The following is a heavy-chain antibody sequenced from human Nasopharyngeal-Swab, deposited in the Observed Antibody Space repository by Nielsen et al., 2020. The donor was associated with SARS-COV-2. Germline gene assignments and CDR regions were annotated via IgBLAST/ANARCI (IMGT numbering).Heavy chain of an antibody. CDR2: ISWNSGSI. CDR3: PFSLFYFSSTSCYGKGLHYYGMDV. V-gene: IGHV3-9*01. J-gene: IGHJ6*02. Sequence: SLKISCAASGFTFDDYAMHWVRQAPGKGLEWVSGISWNSGSIGYADSVKGRFTISRDNSKNTLYLQMNSLRAEDTAAYSFPFSLFYFSSTSCYGKGLHYYGMDVWGQGTTVTVSS. D-gene: IGHD2-2*01. CDR1: GFTFDDYA.